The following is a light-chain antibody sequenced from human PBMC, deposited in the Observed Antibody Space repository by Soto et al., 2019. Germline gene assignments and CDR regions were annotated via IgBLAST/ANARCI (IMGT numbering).Light chain of an antibody. CDR2: DAS. CDR1: QTASSSH. J-gene: IGKJ3*01. CDR3: QQYGSSLFT. V-gene: IGKV3-20*01. Sequence: DIVLTHSPGALSLSPVEISTLSCRASQTASSSHLAWYQQKPGQAPRLLIYDASSRATGISDRFSGSGSGADFTLTISRLEPEDFAVYYCQQYGSSLFTFGPGTKVDI.